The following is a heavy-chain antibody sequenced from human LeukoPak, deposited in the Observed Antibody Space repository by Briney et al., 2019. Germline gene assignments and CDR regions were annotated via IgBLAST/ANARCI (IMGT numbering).Heavy chain of an antibody. J-gene: IGHJ6*03. Sequence: SETLSLTCTVPGGSISSRSYYWSWIRQPPGKGLEWIGNIFYSGSTYYNPSLKSRVTISVDTSKKQFSLKLSSVTAADTAVYYCARGYWGYYYYMDVWGKGTTVTVSS. CDR1: GGSISSRSYY. D-gene: IGHD2-21*01. CDR2: IFYSGST. V-gene: IGHV4-39*07. CDR3: ARGYWGYYYYMDV.